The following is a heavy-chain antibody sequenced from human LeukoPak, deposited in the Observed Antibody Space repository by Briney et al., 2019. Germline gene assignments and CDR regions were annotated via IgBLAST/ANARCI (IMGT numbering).Heavy chain of an antibody. CDR2: ISTMSNYI. CDR1: GFDFSTYA. D-gene: IGHD6-19*01. J-gene: IGHJ6*02. CDR3: ARGYSSGWYYYYYGMDV. V-gene: IGHV3-21*01. Sequence: PGGSLRLSCAASGFDFSTYAINWVRQAPGKGLEWVSSISTMSNYIFYGDSVKGRFTISRDDAKNSVYLQMNSLRPEDTAVYYCARGYSSGWYYYYYGMDVWGQGTTVTVSS.